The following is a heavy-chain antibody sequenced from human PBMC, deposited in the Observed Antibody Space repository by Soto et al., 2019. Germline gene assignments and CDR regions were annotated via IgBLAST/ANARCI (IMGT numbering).Heavy chain of an antibody. CDR2: INPSGGST. J-gene: IGHJ4*02. V-gene: IGHV1-46*01. CDR3: ARDARGSSSIIDY. D-gene: IGHD6-6*01. CDR1: GYSFTRHS. Sequence: QVQLVQSGAEVKKPGASVKVSCKASGYSFTRHSMQWVRQAPGQGLEWMGIINPSGGSTNYAQKFQGRVTMTRDTSTSTVYMELSSLRSDDTAAYYCARDARGSSSIIDYWGQGTLVTVSS.